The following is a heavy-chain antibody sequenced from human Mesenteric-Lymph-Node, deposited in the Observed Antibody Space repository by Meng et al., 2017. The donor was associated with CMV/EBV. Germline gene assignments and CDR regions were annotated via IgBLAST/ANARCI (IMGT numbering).Heavy chain of an antibody. D-gene: IGHD3-9*01. J-gene: IGHJ5*02. CDR3: AREESNDVLTGSYCFDP. CDR1: YTFTNYV. V-gene: IGHV1-3*02. Sequence: YTFTNYVMHWVRQAPGQRLEGMGWNNVGNSNTKYSQEFQGRVTITRDTSANTAYMELSSLRSEDMAVFYCAREESNDVLTGSYCFDPWGQGTLVTVSS. CDR2: NNVGNSNT.